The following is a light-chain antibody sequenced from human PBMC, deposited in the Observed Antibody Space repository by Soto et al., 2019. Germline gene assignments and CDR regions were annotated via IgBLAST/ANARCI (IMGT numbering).Light chain of an antibody. CDR2: DAS. V-gene: IGKV3D-11*01. Sequence: EVVLTQSPATLSLSPGQRATLSCRASQGVSSYFAWYQQKPGQAPRLLIFDASNRATGIPARFSGSGSGTDFTLTISSLEPEDFAVYYCHQRDSWPLTFGQGTRLDIK. CDR1: QGVSSY. CDR3: HQRDSWPLT. J-gene: IGKJ5*01.